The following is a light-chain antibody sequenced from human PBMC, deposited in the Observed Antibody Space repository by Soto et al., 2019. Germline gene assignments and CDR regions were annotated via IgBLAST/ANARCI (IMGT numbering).Light chain of an antibody. V-gene: IGKV1-5*03. Sequence: DLKMTQSPSTLSASVGDRVTITCRASQSISSWLAWYQRKPGKAPKLLIYKASWLKSGGPSRFSGGGPGKSFPPPINHLPPEDLANFYWQQYEYYPLTFGRGAKV. J-gene: IGKJ4*01. CDR3: QQYEYYPLT. CDR1: QSISSW. CDR2: KAS.